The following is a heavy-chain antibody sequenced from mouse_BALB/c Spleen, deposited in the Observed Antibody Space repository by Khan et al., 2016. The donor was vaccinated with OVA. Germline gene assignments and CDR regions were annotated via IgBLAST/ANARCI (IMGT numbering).Heavy chain of an antibody. CDR1: GYTFTSYY. D-gene: IGHD2-4*01. Sequence: QVQLQQSGAELVKPGASVKLSCKASGYTFTSYYMYWVKQRPGQGLEWIGEINPSNGGTNFNEKFKSKATLTVDKSSSTAYMQPSSLTSEDSAVYYCTRRGTMITTSFAYWGQGTLVTVSA. V-gene: IGHV1S81*02. J-gene: IGHJ3*01. CDR3: TRRGTMITTSFAY. CDR2: INPSNGGT.